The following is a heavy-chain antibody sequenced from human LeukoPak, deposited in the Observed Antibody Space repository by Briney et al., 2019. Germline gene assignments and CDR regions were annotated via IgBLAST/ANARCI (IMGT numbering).Heavy chain of an antibody. V-gene: IGHV4-59*10. CDR1: GGSFSSYY. Sequence: SETLSLTCAVYGGSFSSYYWSWIRQPAGKGLEWIGRIYTSGSTNYNPSLKSRVTMSVDTSKNQFSLKLSSVTAADTAVYYCARVSSYYDILTGYYNHWYFDLWGRGTLVTVSS. D-gene: IGHD3-9*01. J-gene: IGHJ2*01. CDR2: IYTSGST. CDR3: ARVSSYYDILTGYYNHWYFDL.